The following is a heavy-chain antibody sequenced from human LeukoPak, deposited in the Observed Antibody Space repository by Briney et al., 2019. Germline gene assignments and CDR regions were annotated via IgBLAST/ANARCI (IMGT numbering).Heavy chain of an antibody. J-gene: IGHJ6*04. CDR2: IYHSGST. D-gene: IGHD2-15*01. CDR1: GDSFSGYY. V-gene: IGHV4-34*01. Sequence: SETLSLTCDVYGDSFSGYYWSWIRQPPGKGLEWIGEIYHSGSTNYNPSLKSRVTISVDTSKNQLSLKLSSVTAADTAVYYCARGPEHCSGGSCYSRVDYYYYGMDVWGKGTTVTVSS. CDR3: ARGPEHCSGGSCYSRVDYYYYGMDV.